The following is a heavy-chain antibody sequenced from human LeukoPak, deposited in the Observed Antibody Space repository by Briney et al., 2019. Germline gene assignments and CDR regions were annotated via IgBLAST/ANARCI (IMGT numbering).Heavy chain of an antibody. CDR2: ISSGGSNI. D-gene: IGHD3-10*01. CDR1: GFTFSSYE. CDR3: ARDLITMVRGASTYYYYYGMDV. V-gene: IGHV3-48*03. Sequence: GGSLRLSCAASGFTFSSYEMNWVRQAPGKGLEWVSYISSGGSNIYYADSVKGRFTISRDNAKNSLYLQMNSLRAEDTAVYYCARDLITMVRGASTYYYYYGMDVWGQGTTVTVSS. J-gene: IGHJ6*02.